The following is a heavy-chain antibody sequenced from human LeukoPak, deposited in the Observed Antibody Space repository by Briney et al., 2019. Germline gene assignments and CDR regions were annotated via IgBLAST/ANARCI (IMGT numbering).Heavy chain of an antibody. CDR1: GFTFSSYA. V-gene: IGHV3-30*04. J-gene: IGHJ4*02. CDR2: ISYDGSNK. CDR3: AADVPTHGAGELDF. Sequence: PGGSLRLSCAASGFTFSSYAMHWVRQAPGKGLEWVAVISYDGSNKYYADSVKGRFTISRDNSKNTLYLQMNSLKTEDTAVYYCAADVPTHGAGELDFWGQGTLVTVSS. D-gene: IGHD3-10*01.